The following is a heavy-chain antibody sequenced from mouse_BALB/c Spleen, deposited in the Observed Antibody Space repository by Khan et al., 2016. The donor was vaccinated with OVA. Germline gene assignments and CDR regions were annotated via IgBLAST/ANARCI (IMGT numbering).Heavy chain of an antibody. CDR3: ARGNYYGYYFDY. CDR2: ISYSGVT. Sequence: EVQLVESGPGLVKPSQSLSLTCTVTGYSITSGYAWNWIRQFPGNKLEWMVYISYSGVTSYTQSLKSRISITRDTSKNQFFLQLNSVTTEDTATYYCARGNYYGYYFDYWGQGTTLTVSS. J-gene: IGHJ2*01. D-gene: IGHD1-1*01. CDR1: GYSITSGYA. V-gene: IGHV3-2*02.